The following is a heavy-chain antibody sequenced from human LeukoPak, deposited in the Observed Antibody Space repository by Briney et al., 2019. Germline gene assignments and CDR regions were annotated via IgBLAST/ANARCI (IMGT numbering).Heavy chain of an antibody. CDR3: ARDGVAFDY. Sequence: SQTLSLTCTVSGGSISSGNYYWSWIRQPAGKGLEWIGRIHTSGSTNYNPSLKSRVTISVDTSKNQLSLKLSSVTAADTAVYYCARDGVAFDYWGQGTLVSVSS. CDR2: IHTSGST. J-gene: IGHJ4*02. V-gene: IGHV4-61*02. CDR1: GGSISSGNYY. D-gene: IGHD2-15*01.